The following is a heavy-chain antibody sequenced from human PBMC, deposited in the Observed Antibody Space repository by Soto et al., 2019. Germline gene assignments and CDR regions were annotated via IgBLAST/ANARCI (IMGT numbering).Heavy chain of an antibody. D-gene: IGHD2-21*02. V-gene: IGHV1-8*01. CDR2: MNPSSGNT. Sequence: QVQLVQSGAEVKKPGASVKVSCKASGYTFTNYDINWVRQATGQGLEWMGWMNPSSGNTGYVQKFQGRVTKTRNTSTSTAYMELTSLTSDDTAVYYCARTRLCGGDCYSAYYFDFWGQGALVTVSS. J-gene: IGHJ4*02. CDR1: GYTFTNYD. CDR3: ARTRLCGGDCYSAYYFDF.